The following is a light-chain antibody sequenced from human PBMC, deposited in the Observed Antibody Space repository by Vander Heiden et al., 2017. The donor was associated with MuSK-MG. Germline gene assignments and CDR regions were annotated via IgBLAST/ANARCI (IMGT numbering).Light chain of an antibody. CDR3: QQRSDWPIT. V-gene: IGKV3-11*01. J-gene: IGKJ5*01. CDR2: DAS. CDR1: QSVGTY. Sequence: EIVLTQSPATLSLSPGERATLSCRASQSVGTYLAWYQQKPGQAPRLLIYDASGRATGIPARFSGSGSETDFTLTISSLEPEDFAVYYCQQRSDWPITFGQGTRLEIK.